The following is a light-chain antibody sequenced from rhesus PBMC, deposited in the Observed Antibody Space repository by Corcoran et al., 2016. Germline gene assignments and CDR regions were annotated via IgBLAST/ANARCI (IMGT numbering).Light chain of an antibody. CDR1: QGISSY. Sequence: DIQLTQSPSSLSASVGDRVTITCRASQGISSYLAWYQPKPGKAPKLLIYDASNLQSGVPSRFSGSGSGTDFTLTISSLQPEDFAVYYCQQRNSYPLTFGGGTKVEIK. V-gene: IGKV1-38*01. CDR2: DAS. J-gene: IGKJ4*01. CDR3: QQRNSYPLT.